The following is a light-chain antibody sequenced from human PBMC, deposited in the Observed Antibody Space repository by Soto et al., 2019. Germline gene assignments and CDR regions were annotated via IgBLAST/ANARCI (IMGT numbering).Light chain of an antibody. J-gene: IGKJ5*01. CDR3: QQRSNWQIT. Sequence: EIVLIQSPATLSLSPGERSTLSCMAIQSVSSYLAWYQQKAGQAPRLLIYDASNRTTGIPARFSGSGSGTDFTLTISSLAPEDFEVYYCQQRSNWQITFGQGTRLEIK. CDR2: DAS. CDR1: QSVSSY. V-gene: IGKV3-11*01.